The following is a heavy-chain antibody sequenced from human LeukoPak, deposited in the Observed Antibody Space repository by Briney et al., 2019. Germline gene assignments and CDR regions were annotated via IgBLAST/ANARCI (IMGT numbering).Heavy chain of an antibody. J-gene: IGHJ4*02. D-gene: IGHD6-13*01. Sequence: GSVEVSCKASGYTFTGYYMHWVRQAPGQGLKWMGRINPNSGGTNYAQKFQGRVTMTRDTSISTAYMELSRLRSDDTAVYYCARDRAAGDFDYWGQGTLVTVSS. CDR3: ARDRAAGDFDY. CDR1: GYTFTGYY. CDR2: INPNSGGT. V-gene: IGHV1-2*06.